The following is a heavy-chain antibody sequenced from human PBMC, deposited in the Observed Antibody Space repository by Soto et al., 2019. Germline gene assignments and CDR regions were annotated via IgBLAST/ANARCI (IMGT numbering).Heavy chain of an antibody. Sequence: EVQLVESGGGLVKPGQSLRLSCAASGFTFSSYTMIWVRQAPGKGLEWVSSISSRWSSYIHYADSVKGRFTISRDNAKNSLYLQMNSLRTEDTAVYYCAKAGSIGGHDYWGRGTLVTVSS. CDR2: ISSRWSSYI. CDR1: GFTFSSYT. J-gene: IGHJ4*02. D-gene: IGHD2-15*01. CDR3: AKAGSIGGHDY. V-gene: IGHV3-21*01.